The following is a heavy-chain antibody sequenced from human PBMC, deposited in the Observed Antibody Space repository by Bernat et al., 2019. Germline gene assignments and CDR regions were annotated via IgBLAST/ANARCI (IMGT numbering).Heavy chain of an antibody. V-gene: IGHV3-30*18. J-gene: IGHJ4*02. CDR3: AKDVLWCGRGNIDY. CDR1: GFTFSSYG. Sequence: QVQLVESGGGVVQPGRSLRLSCAASGFTFSSYGMHWVRQAPGKGLEWVAVISYDGSNKYYADSVKGRFTISRDNSKNTLYLQMNSLRAEDTAGYYCAKDVLWCGRGNIDYWGQGTLVTVSS. CDR2: ISYDGSNK. D-gene: IGHD3-10*01.